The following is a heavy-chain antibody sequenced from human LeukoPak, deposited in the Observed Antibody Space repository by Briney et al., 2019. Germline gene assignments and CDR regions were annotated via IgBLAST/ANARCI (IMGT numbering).Heavy chain of an antibody. Sequence: SETLSLTCTVSGGSISSGDYYWSWIRQPPGKGLEWIGYIYYSGGSYYNPSLKSRITISVDTSKNQFSLKLSSVTAADTAVYYCARSVPPGNYYYGMDVWGQGTTVTVSS. CDR1: GGSISSGDYY. CDR3: ARSVPPGNYYYGMDV. V-gene: IGHV4-30-4*01. D-gene: IGHD3-10*02. CDR2: IYYSGGS. J-gene: IGHJ6*02.